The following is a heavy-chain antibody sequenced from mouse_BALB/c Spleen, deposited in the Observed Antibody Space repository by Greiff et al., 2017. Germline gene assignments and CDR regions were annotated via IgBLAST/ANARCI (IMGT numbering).Heavy chain of an antibody. D-gene: IGHD1-1*01. CDR1: GFTFSDYY. J-gene: IGHJ2*01. CDR2: ISDGGSYT. V-gene: IGHV5-4*02. Sequence: DVHLVESGGGLVKPGGSLKLSCAASGFTFSDYYMYWVRQTPEKRLEWVATISDGGSYTYYPDSVKGRFTISRDNARNILYLQMSSLRSEDTAMYYCAREDYGSSYGYWGQGTTLTVSS. CDR3: AREDYGSSYGY.